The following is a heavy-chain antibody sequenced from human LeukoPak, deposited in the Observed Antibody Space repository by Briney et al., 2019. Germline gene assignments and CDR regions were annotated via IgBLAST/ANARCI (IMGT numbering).Heavy chain of an antibody. CDR2: FSSSGDTI. CDR3: ARMSRGSYFDDY. D-gene: IGHD3-10*01. CDR1: GFTLSSYG. V-gene: IGHV3-48*03. J-gene: IGHJ4*02. Sequence: GGSLRPSCVASGFTLSSYGMKWVRQAQGKGLEWVSYFSSSGDTIYYADSVKGRFTISRDSAKNSLNLQMNSLRVEDTALYYCARMSRGSYFDDYWGQGTLVSVSS.